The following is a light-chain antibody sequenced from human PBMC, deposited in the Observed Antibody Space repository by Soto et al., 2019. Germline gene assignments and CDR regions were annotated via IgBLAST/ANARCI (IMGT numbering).Light chain of an antibody. Sequence: DIRMTQSPSTLSASVGDRVTITCRASQSINNWLAWYQQKPGKAPKLLIYRASSLENGVPSWFIGRGSGTEFIFTITGPQPDDFATYYCQQYSSASTFGQGTKVEIK. V-gene: IGKV1-5*03. CDR3: QQYSSAST. CDR2: RAS. J-gene: IGKJ1*01. CDR1: QSINNW.